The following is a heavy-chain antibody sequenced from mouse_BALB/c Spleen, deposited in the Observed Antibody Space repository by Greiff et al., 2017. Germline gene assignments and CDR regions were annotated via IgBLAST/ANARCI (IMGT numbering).Heavy chain of an antibody. CDR3: ARDRGLYGYWYLDD. J-gene: IGHJ1*01. Sequence: VQLQQSGPGLVAPSQSLSITCTVSGFSLTGYGVNWVRQPPGKGLEWLGMIWGDGSTDYNSALKSRLSISKDNSKSQVFLKMNSLQTDDTARYYCARDRGLYGYWYLDDWGAGTTVTVSS. D-gene: IGHD1-1*01. CDR2: IWGDGST. CDR1: GFSLTGYG. V-gene: IGHV2-6-7*01.